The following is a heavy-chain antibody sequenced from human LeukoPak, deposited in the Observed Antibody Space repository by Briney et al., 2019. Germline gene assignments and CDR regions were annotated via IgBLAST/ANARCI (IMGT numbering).Heavy chain of an antibody. CDR2: IRSTANGYAT. D-gene: IGHD3-10*01. Sequence: GGSLRLSCAASGFTFSSSALHWVRQASGKGLEWVGRIRSTANGYATAYAASVKGRFTISRDDSKNTAYLQMDSLKTEDTAVYYCTGNYYGSGSYADFDYWGQGTLVTVSS. J-gene: IGHJ4*02. CDR1: GFTFSSSA. CDR3: TGNYYGSGSYADFDY. V-gene: IGHV3-73*01.